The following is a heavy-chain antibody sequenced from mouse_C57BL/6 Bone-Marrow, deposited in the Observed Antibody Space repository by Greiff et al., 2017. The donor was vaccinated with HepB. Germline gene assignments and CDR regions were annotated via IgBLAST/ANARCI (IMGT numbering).Heavy chain of an antibody. CDR2: INPGSGGT. V-gene: IGHV1-54*01. Sequence: QVQLKQSGAELVRPGTSVKVSCKASGYAFTNYLIEWVKQRPGQGLEWIGVINPGSGGTNYNEKFKGKATLTADKSSSTAYMQLSSLTSEDSAVYFCATNYYGSPYFDYWGQGTTLTVSS. CDR3: ATNYYGSPYFDY. D-gene: IGHD1-1*01. J-gene: IGHJ2*01. CDR1: GYAFTNYL.